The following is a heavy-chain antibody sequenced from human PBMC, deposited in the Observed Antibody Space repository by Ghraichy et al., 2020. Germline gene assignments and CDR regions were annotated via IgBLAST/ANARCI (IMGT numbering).Heavy chain of an antibody. CDR3: ARGFAKVWWLPHWFDY. CDR2: INHSGST. D-gene: IGHD5-12*01. V-gene: IGHV4-34*01. Sequence: SETLSLTCAVYGGSFSGYYWSWIRQPPGKGLEWIGEINHSGSTNYNPSLKSRVTISVDTSKNQFSLKLSSVTAADTAVYYCARGFAKVWWLPHWFDYWGQGTLVTVSS. CDR1: GGSFSGYY. J-gene: IGHJ4*02.